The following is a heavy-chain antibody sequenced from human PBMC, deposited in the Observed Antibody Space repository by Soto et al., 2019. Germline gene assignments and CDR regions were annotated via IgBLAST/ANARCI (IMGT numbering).Heavy chain of an antibody. D-gene: IGHD3-3*01. Sequence: QIQLVQSGGEVKKPGASVNLSCKASGYIFNGYGISWVRQAPGQGLEWMGWISPYNGHTEYSQSLQGRLTVTADTSTTTVYMERRGVRPEDTAVYYGARGGSGYHTGRGFAGAMDVWGQGTTVTVSS. J-gene: IGHJ6*02. V-gene: IGHV1-18*04. CDR3: ARGGSGYHTGRGFAGAMDV. CDR1: GYIFNGYG. CDR2: ISPYNGHT.